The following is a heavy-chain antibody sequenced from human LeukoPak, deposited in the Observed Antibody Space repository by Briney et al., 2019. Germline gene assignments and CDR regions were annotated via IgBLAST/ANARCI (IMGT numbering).Heavy chain of an antibody. J-gene: IGHJ2*01. CDR1: GFTFSGYW. Sequence: GGSLRLSCAASGFTFSGYWMHWVRQVPGKGLVWVSRITGDGSSTTYADSVKGRFTISRDNAKNPVFLQMISLRAEDTAVYYCARDTGWYFDLWGRGTLVTVSS. CDR3: ARDTGWYFDL. V-gene: IGHV3-74*01. CDR2: ITGDGSST. D-gene: IGHD4-17*01.